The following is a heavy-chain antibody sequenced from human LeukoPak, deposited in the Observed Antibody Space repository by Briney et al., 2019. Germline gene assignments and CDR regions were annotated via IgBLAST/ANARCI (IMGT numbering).Heavy chain of an antibody. CDR2: ISYSGST. J-gene: IGHJ5*02. CDR1: GGSSSSYY. V-gene: IGHV4-59*01. CDR3: AREPGFDSSGYLNWFDP. Sequence: PSETLSLTCTVSGGSSSSYYWSWIRHPPGKALEAIACISYSGSTKYNHSLKSRVTISVDTSRNQLSLKLSSVTAADTAVYYCAREPGFDSSGYLNWFDPWGQGTLVTVSS. D-gene: IGHD3-22*01.